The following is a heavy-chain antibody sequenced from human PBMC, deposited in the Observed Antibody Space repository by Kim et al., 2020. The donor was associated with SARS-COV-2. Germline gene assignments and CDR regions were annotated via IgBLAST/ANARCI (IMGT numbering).Heavy chain of an antibody. CDR1: GYTFTSYY. V-gene: IGHV1-46*01. D-gene: IGHD3-22*01. Sequence: ASVKVSCKASGYTFTSYYMHWVRQAPGQGLEWMGIINPSGGSTSYAQKFQGRVTMTRDTSTSTVYMELSSLRSEDTAVYYCARGKTLDYYDSSGLKEDWFDPWGQGTLVTVSS. J-gene: IGHJ5*02. CDR3: ARGKTLDYYDSSGLKEDWFDP. CDR2: INPSGGST.